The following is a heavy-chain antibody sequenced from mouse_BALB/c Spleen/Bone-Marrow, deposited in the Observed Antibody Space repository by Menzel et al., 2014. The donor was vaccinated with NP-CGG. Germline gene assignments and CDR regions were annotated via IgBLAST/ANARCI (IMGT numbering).Heavy chain of an antibody. V-gene: IGHV14-3*02. CDR2: IDPANGNT. D-gene: IGHD1-2*01. Sequence: VQLQQPGAELVKPGASVKLSCTASGFNIKDTYMHWVKQRPEQGLEWIGRIDPANGNTKYDPKFQGKATITADTSSNTAYLQLSSLISEDTSVYYCARNHYYGRAWFAYWGQGTLVTVSA. CDR1: GFNIKDTY. J-gene: IGHJ3*01. CDR3: ARNHYYGRAWFAY.